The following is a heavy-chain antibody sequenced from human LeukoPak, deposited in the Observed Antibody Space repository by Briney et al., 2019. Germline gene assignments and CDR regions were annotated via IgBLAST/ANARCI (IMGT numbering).Heavy chain of an antibody. V-gene: IGHV3-21*04. CDR3: AKYPYYDFWSGYSKWFDP. J-gene: IGHJ5*02. CDR1: GFTFSTYT. CDR2: ISSSSSNI. D-gene: IGHD3-3*01. Sequence: GGSLRLSCAVSGFTFSTYTMIWVRQAPGKGLEWVSAISSSSSNIYYTDSVKGRFTISRDNAKNTLYLQMNSLRAEDTAVYYCAKYPYYDFWSGYSKWFDPWGQGTLVTVSS.